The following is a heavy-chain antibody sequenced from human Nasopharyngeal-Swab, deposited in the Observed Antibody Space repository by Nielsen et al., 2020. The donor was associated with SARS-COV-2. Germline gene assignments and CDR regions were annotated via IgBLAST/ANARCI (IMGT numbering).Heavy chain of an antibody. CDR2: INHIGST. J-gene: IGHJ4*02. D-gene: IGHD4-17*01. CDR1: GGSFTTYS. CDR3: ARGRYYGDYDY. Sequence: SKTLSPPSPAYGGSFTTYSWIWIRQPPGKGLEWIGEINHIGSTNYNTYNPSLNSRVTISLATSKNQFSLTLTSVTAADTAIYFCARGRYYGDYDYWGQGALVTVSS. V-gene: IGHV4-34*01.